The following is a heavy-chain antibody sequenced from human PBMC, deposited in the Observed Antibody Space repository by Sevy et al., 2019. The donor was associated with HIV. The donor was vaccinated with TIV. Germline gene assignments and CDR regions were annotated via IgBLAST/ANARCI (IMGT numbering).Heavy chain of an antibody. CDR2: ISGNSAAI. V-gene: IGHV3-48*02. D-gene: IGHD2-21*02. CDR1: GFIFSSYW. J-gene: IGHJ6*02. Sequence: GGSLRLSCAASGFIFSSYWMTWVRQAPGKGLEWISYISGNSAAIYYADSVKGRFTVSRDNDNDALYLQLNSLRYDDTALYYCARGPDCGGDCDIGFYYPLDVWGQGTTVTVSS. CDR3: ARGPDCGGDCDIGFYYPLDV.